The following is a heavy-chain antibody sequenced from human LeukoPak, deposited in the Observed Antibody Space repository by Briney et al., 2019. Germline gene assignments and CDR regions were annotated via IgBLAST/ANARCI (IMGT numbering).Heavy chain of an antibody. D-gene: IGHD3-10*01. CDR2: IYYSGST. CDR3: ARDYYGSGSYDY. V-gene: IGHV4-39*07. J-gene: IGHJ4*02. Sequence: SETLSLTCTVSGGSISSSSYYWGWIRQPPGKGLEWIGSIYYSGSTYYNPSLKSRVTVSVDTSKNQFSLKLSSVTAADTAVYYCARDYYGSGSYDYWGQGTLVTVSS. CDR1: GGSISSSSYY.